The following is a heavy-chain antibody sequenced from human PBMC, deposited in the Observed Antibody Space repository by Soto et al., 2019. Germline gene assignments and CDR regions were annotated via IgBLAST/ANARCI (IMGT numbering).Heavy chain of an antibody. V-gene: IGHV3-21*01. CDR3: ARTDYGDYVRGAFDI. J-gene: IGHJ3*02. D-gene: IGHD4-17*01. CDR2: ISGSSSYI. Sequence: EVQVVESGGGLVKPGGSLRLSCAASGFTFSSYSMNWVRQAPGKGLEWVSCISGSSSYIYYADSVKGRFTIFRDNAKNSLYLQMNSLRAEDTAVYYCARTDYGDYVRGAFDIWGQGTMVTVSS. CDR1: GFTFSSYS.